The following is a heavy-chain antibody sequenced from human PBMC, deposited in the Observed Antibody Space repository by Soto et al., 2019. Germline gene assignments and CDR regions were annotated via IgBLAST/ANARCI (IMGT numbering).Heavy chain of an antibody. CDR1: GGTFSSYS. CDR2: IIPIFGTA. D-gene: IGHD2-2*02. V-gene: IGHV1-69*13. J-gene: IGHJ4*02. CDR3: ASSPQVVPAAIRGNYFDY. Sequence: SVKVSCKASGGTFSSYSISWVRQAPGQGLEWMGGIIPIFGTANYAQKFQGRVTITADESTSTAYMELSSLRSEDTAVYYCASSPQVVPAAIRGNYFDYWGQGTLVTVAS.